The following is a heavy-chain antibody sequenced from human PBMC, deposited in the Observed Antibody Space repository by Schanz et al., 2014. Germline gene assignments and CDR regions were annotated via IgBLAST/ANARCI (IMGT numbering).Heavy chain of an antibody. CDR3: AKGRFGELSAFDI. Sequence: EVQLLESGGGLVEPGGSLRLSCAASGFSFSSYAMGWVRQARGKGLEWVSAMNESHSTIYYADSVRGRFTISRDNAENTLFLQMNSLRAEDTAVYYCAKGRFGELSAFDIWGRGTMVTVSS. J-gene: IGHJ3*02. CDR2: MNESHSTI. CDR1: GFSFSSYA. V-gene: IGHV3-23*01. D-gene: IGHD3-10*01.